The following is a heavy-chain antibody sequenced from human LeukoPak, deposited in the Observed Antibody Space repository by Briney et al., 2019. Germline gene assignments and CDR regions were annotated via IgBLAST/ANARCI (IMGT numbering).Heavy chain of an antibody. V-gene: IGHV4-34*01. CDR1: GGSFSGYY. J-gene: IGHJ4*02. Sequence: PSETLSLTCAVYGGSFSGYYWSWIRQPPGKGLEWIGEINHSGSTNYSPSLKSRVTISVDTSKNQFSLKLSSVTAADTAIYYCARAGYSYGRNYFDYWGQGTLVTVSS. CDR2: INHSGST. D-gene: IGHD5-18*01. CDR3: ARAGYSYGRNYFDY.